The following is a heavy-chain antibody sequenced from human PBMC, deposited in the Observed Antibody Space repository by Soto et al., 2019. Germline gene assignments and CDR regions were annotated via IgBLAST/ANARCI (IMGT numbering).Heavy chain of an antibody. CDR2: LSYDGSNK. CDR1: GFTFSSYG. CDR3: AKDPLEKYRSSTGDY. Sequence: GGSLRLSCAASGFTFSSYGMHWVRQAPGKGLEWVAVLSYDGSNKYYADSVKGRFTVSRDNSKNTLYLQMNSLRAEDTAVYYCAKDPLEKYRSSTGDYWGQGTLVTVSS. J-gene: IGHJ4*02. D-gene: IGHD6-6*01. V-gene: IGHV3-30*18.